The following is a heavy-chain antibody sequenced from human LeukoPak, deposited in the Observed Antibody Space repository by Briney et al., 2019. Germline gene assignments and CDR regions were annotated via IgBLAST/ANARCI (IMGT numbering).Heavy chain of an antibody. V-gene: IGHV3-7*01. CDR2: IKQDGSEK. CDR3: ARGTVVSL. J-gene: IGHJ4*02. CDR1: GFTFSSYE. D-gene: IGHD4-17*01. Sequence: GGSLRLSCAASGFTFSSYEMNWVRQAPGKGLEWVANIKQDGSEKYYVDSVKGRFTISRDNAKNSLYLQMNSLRAEDTAVYYCARGTVVSLWGQGTLVTVSS.